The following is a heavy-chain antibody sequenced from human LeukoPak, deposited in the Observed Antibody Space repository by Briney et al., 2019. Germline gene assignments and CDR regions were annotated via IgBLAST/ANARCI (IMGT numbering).Heavy chain of an antibody. CDR3: ARTPHRYFDWSRYYYGMDV. CDR1: GYTFTSYG. J-gene: IGHJ6*02. Sequence: ASVKVSCKASGYTFTSYGISWVRQAPGQGLEWMGWISAYNGNTNYAQKLQARVTMTTDTSTSTAYMELRSLRSDDTAVYYCARTPHRYFDWSRYYYGMDVWGQGTTVTVSS. V-gene: IGHV1-18*01. CDR2: ISAYNGNT. D-gene: IGHD3-9*01.